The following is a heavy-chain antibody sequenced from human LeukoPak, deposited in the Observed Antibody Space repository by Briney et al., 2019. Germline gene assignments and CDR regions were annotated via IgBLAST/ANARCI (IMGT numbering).Heavy chain of an antibody. CDR2: IIPILGIA. Sequence: SVKVSCKASGGTFSSYAISWVRQAPGQGLEWMGRIIPILGIANYAQKFQGRVTITADKSTSTAYMELSSLRSEDTAVYYCARDFPSIAARLLDYWSQGTLVTVSS. D-gene: IGHD6-6*01. V-gene: IGHV1-69*04. J-gene: IGHJ4*02. CDR3: ARDFPSIAARLLDY. CDR1: GGTFSSYA.